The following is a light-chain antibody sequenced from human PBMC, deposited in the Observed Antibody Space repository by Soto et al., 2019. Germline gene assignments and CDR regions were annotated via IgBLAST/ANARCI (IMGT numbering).Light chain of an antibody. CDR1: SSNIGEGYD. CDR3: QSFDSSLRGYV. Sequence: QSVLTQPPSVSGAPGQRVTISCTGSSSNIGEGYDVHWYQHLPGRAPKLLLYGNNNRASGIPDRFSGSKSGTSDSLAITGLQAEDEADYFCQSFDSSLRGYVFGTGTKVTVL. CDR2: GNN. J-gene: IGLJ1*01. V-gene: IGLV1-40*02.